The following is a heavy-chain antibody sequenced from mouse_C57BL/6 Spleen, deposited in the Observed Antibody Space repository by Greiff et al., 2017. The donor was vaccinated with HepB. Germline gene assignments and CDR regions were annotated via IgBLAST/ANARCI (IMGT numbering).Heavy chain of an antibody. J-gene: IGHJ2*01. Sequence: EVQLQQSGPELVKPGASVKISCKASGYTFTDYYMNWVKQSHGKSLEWIGDINPNNGGTSYNQKFKGKATLTVDKSSSTAYMELRSLTSEDSAAYYCARNVYFDYWGQGTTLTVSS. CDR1: GYTFTDYY. CDR2: INPNNGGT. V-gene: IGHV1-26*01. CDR3: ARNVYFDY.